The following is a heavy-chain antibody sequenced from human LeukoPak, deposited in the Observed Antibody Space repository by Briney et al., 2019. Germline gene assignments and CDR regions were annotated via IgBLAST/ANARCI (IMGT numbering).Heavy chain of an antibody. D-gene: IGHD5-12*01. CDR1: GFTFSSYE. CDR3: ARDHGYAFDY. V-gene: IGHV3-48*03. Sequence: QAGGSLRLSCAASGFTFSSYEMNWVRQAPGKGLEWVSCINSISGEIWYADSVKGRFTISRDDAKNSLYLQMNSLRDEDTAVYYCARDHGYAFDYWGQGTLVTVSS. CDR2: INSISGEI. J-gene: IGHJ4*02.